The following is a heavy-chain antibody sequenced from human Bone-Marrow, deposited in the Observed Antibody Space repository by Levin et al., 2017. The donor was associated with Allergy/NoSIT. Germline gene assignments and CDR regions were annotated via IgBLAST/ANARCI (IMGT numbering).Heavy chain of an antibody. CDR2: ISYDGSNK. CDR3: AKGGVLWFGELPPGDDY. Sequence: PGESLKISCAASGFTFSSYGMHWVRQAPGKGLEWVAVISYDGSNKYYADSVKGRFTISRDNSKNTLYLQMNSLRAEDTAVYYCAKGGVLWFGELPPGDDYWGQGTLVTVSS. J-gene: IGHJ4*02. CDR1: GFTFSSYG. D-gene: IGHD3-10*01. V-gene: IGHV3-30*18.